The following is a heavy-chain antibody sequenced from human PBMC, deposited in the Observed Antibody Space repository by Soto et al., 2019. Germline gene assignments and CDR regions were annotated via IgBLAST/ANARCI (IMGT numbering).Heavy chain of an antibody. CDR3: ARAISGYVS. Sequence: QVQLVQSGAEVKKPGASVKVACKASGITYTTYAIHWVRQAPGQGLEWMGWINTSNGNTRYSQRFQGRVTLTTDTSASTAYMDVSSLTSEDTAVYYCARAISGYVSWGQGTLITVSS. V-gene: IGHV1-3*04. D-gene: IGHD5-12*01. J-gene: IGHJ5*02. CDR2: INTSNGNT. CDR1: GITYTTYA.